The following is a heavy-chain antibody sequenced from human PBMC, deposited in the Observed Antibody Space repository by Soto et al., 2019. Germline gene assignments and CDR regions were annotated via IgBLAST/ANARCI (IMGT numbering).Heavy chain of an antibody. CDR1: GFPFSSYV. CDR2: ISSTTNYI. CDR3: ARESEDLTSNFDY. J-gene: IGHJ4*02. Sequence: EVQLLESGGGLVQRGGSLRLSCAASGFPFSSYVMSWVRQAPGKGLEWVSSISSTTNYIYYADSMKGRFTVSRDNAKNSVYLEMNSLSAEDTAVYYCARESEDLTSNFDYWGQGTLVTVSS. V-gene: IGHV3-21*01.